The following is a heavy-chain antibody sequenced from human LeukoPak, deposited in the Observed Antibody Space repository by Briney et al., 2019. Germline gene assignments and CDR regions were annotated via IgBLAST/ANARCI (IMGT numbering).Heavy chain of an antibody. CDR3: ARDRLRGWSPHFDY. CDR2: ISAYNGNT. CDR1: GYTFTSYG. D-gene: IGHD6-19*01. Sequence: GASVKVSXKASGYTFTSYGISWVRQAPGQGLEWMGWISAYNGNTNYAQKLQGRVTMTTDTSTSTAYMELRSLRSDDTAVYYCARDRLRGWSPHFDYWDQGTLVTVSS. J-gene: IGHJ4*02. V-gene: IGHV1-18*01.